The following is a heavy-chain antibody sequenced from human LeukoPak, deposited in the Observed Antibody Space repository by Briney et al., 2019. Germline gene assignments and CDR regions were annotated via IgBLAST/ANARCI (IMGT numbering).Heavy chain of an antibody. D-gene: IGHD2-8*02. J-gene: IGHJ3*02. V-gene: IGHV4-30-2*02. CDR1: GGSISSGGYS. CDR2: IYHSGST. Sequence: PSQTLSLTCAVSGGSISSGGYSWSWIRQPPGKGLEWIGYIYHSGSTYYNPSLKSRVTISVDTSKNQFSLKLSSVTAADTAVYYCARDTGGFHAFDIWGQGTMVTVSS. CDR3: ARDTGGFHAFDI.